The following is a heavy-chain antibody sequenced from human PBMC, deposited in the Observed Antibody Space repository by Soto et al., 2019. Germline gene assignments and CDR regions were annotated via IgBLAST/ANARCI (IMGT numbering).Heavy chain of an antibody. D-gene: IGHD3-22*01. CDR3: ARDTSPYYDSSGYYYPHI. J-gene: IGHJ3*02. CDR1: GYTFTSYG. CDR2: ISAYNGNT. Sequence: ASVKVSCKASGYTFTSYGISWVRQAPGQGLEWMGWISAYNGNTNYAQKLQGRVTMTTDTSTSTAYMELRSLRSDDTAVYYCARDTSPYYDSSGYYYPHIWGQGTMVTVSS. V-gene: IGHV1-18*01.